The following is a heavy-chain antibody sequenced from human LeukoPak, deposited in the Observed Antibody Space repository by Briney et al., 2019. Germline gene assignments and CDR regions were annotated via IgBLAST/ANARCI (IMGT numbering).Heavy chain of an antibody. V-gene: IGHV1-69*04. Sequence: SVKVSCKASGGTFSSYTISWVRQAPGQGLEWMGRIIPILGIANYAQKFQGRVTITADKSTSTAYMELSGLRSEDTAVYYCARDDGITGTTYDYWGQGTLVTVSS. CDR2: IIPILGIA. CDR1: GGTFSSYT. D-gene: IGHD1-7*01. CDR3: ARDDGITGTTYDY. J-gene: IGHJ4*02.